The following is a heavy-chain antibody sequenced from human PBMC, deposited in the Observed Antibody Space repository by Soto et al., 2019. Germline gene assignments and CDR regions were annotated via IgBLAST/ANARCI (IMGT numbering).Heavy chain of an antibody. CDR2: ISGSGGST. D-gene: IGHD6-13*01. CDR3: AKDRYSSSCYTTCFDY. CDR1: GFTFSSYA. V-gene: IGHV3-23*01. J-gene: IGHJ4*02. Sequence: GGSLRLSCAASGFTFSSYAMSWVRQAPGKGLEWVSAISGSGGSTYYADSVKGRFTISRDNSKNTLYLQMNSLRAEDTAVYYSAKDRYSSSCYTTCFDYWGQGTLVTVSS.